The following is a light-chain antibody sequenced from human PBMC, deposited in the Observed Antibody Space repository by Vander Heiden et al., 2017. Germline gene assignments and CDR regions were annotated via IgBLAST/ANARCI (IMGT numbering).Light chain of an antibody. CDR1: QSISSY. Sequence: IQMTQSPSSLSASVGDRVTITCRASQSISSYLNWYQQKPGKAPKLLIYAASSLQSGVPSRFSGSGSGTDFTLTISSLQPKDFATYYCQQSYSTLFTFGPGTKVDIK. CDR3: QQSYSTLFT. CDR2: AAS. J-gene: IGKJ3*01. V-gene: IGKV1-39*01.